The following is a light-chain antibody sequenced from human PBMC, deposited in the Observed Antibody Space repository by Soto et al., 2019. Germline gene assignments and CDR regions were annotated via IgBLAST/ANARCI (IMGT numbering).Light chain of an antibody. J-gene: IGKJ5*01. Sequence: DIVLTQSPDSLAVSLGERVTINCKSSQTLLYSSNNKNYLAWYQQKPRQPPKLLIYWASTRQSGVPDRFSASGSGTDFTLSISSLQAADVAVYFCQQYYSDPLTFGQGTRLEIK. CDR3: QQYYSDPLT. CDR2: WAS. CDR1: QTLLYSSNNKNY. V-gene: IGKV4-1*01.